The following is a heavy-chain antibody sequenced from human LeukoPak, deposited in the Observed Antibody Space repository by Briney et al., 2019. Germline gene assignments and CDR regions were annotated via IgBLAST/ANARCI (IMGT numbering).Heavy chain of an antibody. CDR1: GFSFSNYW. Sequence: PGGSLRLSCAASGFSFSNYWMSWVRQAPGKGLEWVANIKQDGSEKYYVDSVKGRFTISRDNAKNSLYLQMNSLRAEDTAVYYCAREPWTWELDYWGQGTLVTVSS. CDR3: AREPWTWELDY. J-gene: IGHJ4*02. V-gene: IGHV3-7*01. CDR2: IKQDGSEK. D-gene: IGHD1-1*01.